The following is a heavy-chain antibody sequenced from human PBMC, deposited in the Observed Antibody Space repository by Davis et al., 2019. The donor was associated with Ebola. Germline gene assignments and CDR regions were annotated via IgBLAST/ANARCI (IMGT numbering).Heavy chain of an antibody. J-gene: IGHJ4*02. CDR1: GYTFTSYG. CDR3: VRVLDYGDPAEFDY. Sequence: ASVKVSCKASGYTFTSYGISWVRQAPGQGLEWMGWIRAYNGNTNYAQKLQGRVTMTTDTSTSTAYMELRSLRSDDTAVYYCVRVLDYGDPAEFDYWGQGTLVTVSS. D-gene: IGHD4-17*01. CDR2: IRAYNGNT. V-gene: IGHV1-18*01.